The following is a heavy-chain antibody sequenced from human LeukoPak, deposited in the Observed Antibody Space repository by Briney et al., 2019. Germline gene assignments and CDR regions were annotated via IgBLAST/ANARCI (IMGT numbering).Heavy chain of an antibody. D-gene: IGHD2-8*01. CDR3: AKDGQPSTRSYLCTNGICYEDY. J-gene: IGHJ4*02. Sequence: GGSLRLSCAASGFTFSSYAMSWVRQAPGKGLEWASAISGSGGYTYYTDSVQGRFTISRDNSKNTLYPKMNSLRAEDTAVYYCAKDGQPSTRSYLCTNGICYEDYWGQGTLVTVSS. CDR1: GFTFSSYA. CDR2: ISGSGGYT. V-gene: IGHV3-23*01.